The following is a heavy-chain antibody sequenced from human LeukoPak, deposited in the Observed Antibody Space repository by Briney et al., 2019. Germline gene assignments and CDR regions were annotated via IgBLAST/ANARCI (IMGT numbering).Heavy chain of an antibody. CDR2: ISGSGDTT. D-gene: IGHD3-22*01. Sequence: GGSLRLSCAASGFTFSSYAMTWVRQAPGKGLEWVSGISGSGDTTHYGDSVKGRFTTSRDNSKNTLYLQMNRLRAEDTAVYYCAKGDYDRSGYSFARIFQHWGQGTLVTVSS. V-gene: IGHV3-23*01. J-gene: IGHJ1*01. CDR3: AKGDYDRSGYSFARIFQH. CDR1: GFTFSSYA.